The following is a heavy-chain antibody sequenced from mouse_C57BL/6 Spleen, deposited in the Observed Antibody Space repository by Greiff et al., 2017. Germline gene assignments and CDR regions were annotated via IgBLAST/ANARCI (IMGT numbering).Heavy chain of an antibody. D-gene: IGHD2-4*01. Sequence: DVHLVESGGGLVKPGGSLKLSCAASGFTFSSYTMSWVRQTPEKRLEWVATISGGGGNTYYPDSVKGRFTISRDNAKNTLYLQMSSLRSEDTALYYCARLDDYDGKYFDYWGQGTTLTVSS. CDR2: ISGGGGNT. J-gene: IGHJ2*01. CDR1: GFTFSSYT. V-gene: IGHV5-9*01. CDR3: ARLDDYDGKYFDY.